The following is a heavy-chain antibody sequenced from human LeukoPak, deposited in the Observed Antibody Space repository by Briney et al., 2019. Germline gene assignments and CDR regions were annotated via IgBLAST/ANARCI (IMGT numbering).Heavy chain of an antibody. CDR3: ARDKGYCSSTSCSPYYYFDY. V-gene: IGHV3-33*01. Sequence: GSLRLSCAASGFTFSSYGMHWVRQAPGKGLEWVAVIWYDGSNNYYADSVKGRFTISRDNSKNTLYLQMNSLRAEDTAVYYCARDKGYCSSTSCSPYYYFDYWGQGTLVTVSS. CDR1: GFTFSSYG. CDR2: IWYDGSNN. J-gene: IGHJ4*02. D-gene: IGHD2-2*01.